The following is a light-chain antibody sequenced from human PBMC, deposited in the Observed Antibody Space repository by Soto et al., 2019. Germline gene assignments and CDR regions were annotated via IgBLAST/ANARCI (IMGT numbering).Light chain of an antibody. CDR3: LQEYNHPYT. CDR2: AAS. Sequence: AIQMTQSPSSLSASVGDRVTLTCRASQGISNDLGWYQQKPGKAPPLLLYAASSLQSGVPSRFSGSGSGTDFTLTSSSLQPEDFASYYCLQEYNHPYTFGQGTKLEIK. V-gene: IGKV1-6*01. J-gene: IGKJ2*01. CDR1: QGISND.